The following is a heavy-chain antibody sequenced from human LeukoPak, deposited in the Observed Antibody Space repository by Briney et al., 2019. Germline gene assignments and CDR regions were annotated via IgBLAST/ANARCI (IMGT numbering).Heavy chain of an antibody. Sequence: GGSLRLYCAASGFTFSSYGMLWVRQAPAKGLDWVAGIWYVGSNKNYADSVKGRFTISRDNSKNTLFLQMNSLRAEDTAVYYCGRVYCGGNCYSPPLPDYWGQGTLVTVSP. D-gene: IGHD2-21*02. CDR3: GRVYCGGNCYSPPLPDY. J-gene: IGHJ4*02. CDR1: GFTFSSYG. CDR2: IWYVGSNK. V-gene: IGHV3-33*01.